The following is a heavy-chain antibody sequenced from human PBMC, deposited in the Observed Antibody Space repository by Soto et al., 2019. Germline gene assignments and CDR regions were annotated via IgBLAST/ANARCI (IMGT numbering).Heavy chain of an antibody. CDR3: TRDWEITVSTWSFGGF. CDR1: GGTFSPYT. V-gene: IGHV1-69*08. D-gene: IGHD3-10*01. J-gene: IGHJ4*02. CDR2: IIPFHGVT. Sequence: QVQLVQSGAEVKKPGSSVKVSCKAPGGTFSPYTINWVRQAPGQGLEWMGRIIPFHGVTNYAQKFQARVTITADKSTSTAYMELSVLRFEDTAMYYCTRDWEITVSTWSFGGFWGRGTLVTVSS.